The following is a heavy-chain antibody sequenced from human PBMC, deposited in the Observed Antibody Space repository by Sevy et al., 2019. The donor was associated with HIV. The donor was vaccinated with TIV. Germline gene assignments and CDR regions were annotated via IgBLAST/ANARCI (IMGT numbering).Heavy chain of an antibody. CDR3: AKGDVLNTRAGVDP. CDR1: GFTFSSYV. Sequence: GGSLRLSCTASGFTFSSYVMSWVRQLPGKRLEWVSSIGATSNNPGYADPVKGRFIVSRDNSKNPLFLDMNSLRVEDTALYYCAKGDVLNTRAGVDPWGQGTLVTVSS. V-gene: IGHV3-23*01. J-gene: IGHJ5*02. D-gene: IGHD4-17*01. CDR2: IGATSNNP.